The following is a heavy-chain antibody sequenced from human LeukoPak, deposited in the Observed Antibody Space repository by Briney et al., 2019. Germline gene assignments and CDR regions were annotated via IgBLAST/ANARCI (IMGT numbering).Heavy chain of an antibody. V-gene: IGHV4-59*01. CDR3: ARVGTLFDWLFYFDY. CDR1: GGSFSGYY. J-gene: IGHJ4*02. Sequence: SETLSLTCAVYGGSFSGYYWSWIRQPPGKGLEWIGYIYYSGSTNYNPSLKSRVTISVDTSKNQFSLKLSSVTAADTAVYYCARVGTLFDWLFYFDYWGQGILVTVSS. CDR2: IYYSGST. D-gene: IGHD3-9*01.